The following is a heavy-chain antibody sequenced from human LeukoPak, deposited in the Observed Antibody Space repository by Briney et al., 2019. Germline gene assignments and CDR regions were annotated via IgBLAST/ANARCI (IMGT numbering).Heavy chain of an antibody. CDR1: GFTLLDYG. D-gene: IGHD1-14*01. CDR2: NSSYKGDT. CDR3: ARKGEPKSSNLYYYFGMDV. J-gene: IGHJ6*04. Sequence: ASVNVSCKVSGFTLLDYGISWVRQAPGQGLAWMGWNSSYKGDTKYSQNFQGRVTMTTVTATNTAHMELRSLISDVSAVYYCARKGEPKSSNLYYYFGMDVWGEGTTVTVSS. V-gene: IGHV1-18*01.